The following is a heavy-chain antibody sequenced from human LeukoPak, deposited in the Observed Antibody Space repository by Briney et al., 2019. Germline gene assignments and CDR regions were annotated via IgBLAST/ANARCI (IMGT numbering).Heavy chain of an antibody. V-gene: IGHV1-2*02. D-gene: IGHD2-15*01. Sequence: ASVKVSCKASGYTFTGYYMHWVRQAPGQGLEWMGWINPNRGGTNYAQKFQGRVTMTRDTSISTAYMELSRLRSDDTAVYYCASYVVGGYCSGGSCYSGWFDPWGQGTLVTVSS. J-gene: IGHJ5*02. CDR1: GYTFTGYY. CDR2: INPNRGGT. CDR3: ASYVVGGYCSGGSCYSGWFDP.